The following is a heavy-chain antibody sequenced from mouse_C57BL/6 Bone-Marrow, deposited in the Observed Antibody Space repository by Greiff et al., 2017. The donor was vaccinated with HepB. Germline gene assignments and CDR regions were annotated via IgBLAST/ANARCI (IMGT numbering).Heavy chain of an antibody. CDR3: ARGGDGYYDQAMDY. CDR1: GYTFTSYW. V-gene: IGHV1-69*01. Sequence: QVQLQQPGAELVMPGASVKLSCKASGYTFTSYWMHWVKQRPGQGLEWIGEIDPSDSYTNYNQKFKGKSTLTVDKSSSTAYMQLSSLTSEASAVYYCARGGDGYYDQAMDYWGQGTSVTVSS. CDR2: IDPSDSYT. D-gene: IGHD2-3*01. J-gene: IGHJ4*01.